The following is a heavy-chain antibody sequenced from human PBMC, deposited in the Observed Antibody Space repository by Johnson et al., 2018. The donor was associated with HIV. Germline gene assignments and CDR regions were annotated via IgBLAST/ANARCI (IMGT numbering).Heavy chain of an antibody. CDR3: ARELGSSWYGAFDI. Sequence: QVQLVESGGGVVQPGRSLRLSCAASGFTFSSYGMHWVRQAPGKGLEWVAFIRYDGSNKYYADSVKGRFTISRDNSKNTLYLQMNSLSTEDTAVYYCARELGSSWYGAFDIWGQGTMVTVSS. V-gene: IGHV3-30*02. J-gene: IGHJ3*02. D-gene: IGHD6-13*01. CDR1: GFTFSSYG. CDR2: IRYDGSNK.